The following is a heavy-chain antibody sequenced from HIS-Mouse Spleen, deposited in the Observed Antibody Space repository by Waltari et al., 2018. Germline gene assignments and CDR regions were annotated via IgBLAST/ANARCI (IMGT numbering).Heavy chain of an antibody. J-gene: IGHJ2*01. Sequence: HLQLQESGAGLVKPSETLYLTCTASGGSISLSGYYWGGIRQPPGKGLEWIGSIYYSGSTYYNPSLKSRVTISVDTSKNQFSLKLSSVTAADTAVYYCAREIPYSSSWYDWYFDLWGRGTLVTVSS. CDR2: IYYSGST. V-gene: IGHV4-39*07. D-gene: IGHD6-13*01. CDR1: GGSISLSGYY. CDR3: AREIPYSSSWYDWYFDL.